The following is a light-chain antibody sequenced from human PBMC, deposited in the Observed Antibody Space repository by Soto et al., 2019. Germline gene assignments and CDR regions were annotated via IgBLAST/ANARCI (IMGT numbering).Light chain of an antibody. Sequence: QSVLTQPPSASGSPGQSVTISCTGTSSDVGGYNYVSWYQQHPGKAPKLMIYEVSKRPSGVPDRFSGSTSGNTASLTVSGLQAEEEAEYYCSSYVCSNDCVFGTGTKVTVL. V-gene: IGLV2-8*01. J-gene: IGLJ1*01. CDR3: SSYVCSNDCV. CDR1: SSDVGGYNY. CDR2: EVS.